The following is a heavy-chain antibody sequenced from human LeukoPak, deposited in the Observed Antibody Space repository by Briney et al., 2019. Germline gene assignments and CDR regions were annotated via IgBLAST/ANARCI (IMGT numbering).Heavy chain of an antibody. CDR2: IYTSGST. V-gene: IGHV4-4*07. J-gene: IGHJ2*01. D-gene: IGHD3-3*01. Sequence: SETLSLTCTVSGGSISSYYWSWIRQPAGKGLEWIGRIYTSGSTNYNPSLKSRVTMSVDTSKNQFSLKLSSVTAADTAVYYCARDGPSSDYDFWSGYRYDGNSFDLWGRGTLVTVSS. CDR1: GGSISSYY. CDR3: ARDGPSSDYDFWSGYRYDGNSFDL.